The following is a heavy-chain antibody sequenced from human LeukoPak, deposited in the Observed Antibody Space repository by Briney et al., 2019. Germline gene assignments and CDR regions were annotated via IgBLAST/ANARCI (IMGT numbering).Heavy chain of an antibody. D-gene: IGHD6-6*01. V-gene: IGHV1-69*05. CDR1: GGTFSSYA. Sequence: SVKVSCKASGGTFSSYAISWVRQAPGQGLEWMGGITPIFGTANYAQKFQGRVTITTDESTSTAYMELSSLRSEDTAVYYCASLSIAARPGDYWGQGTLVTVSS. CDR3: ASLSIAARPGDY. J-gene: IGHJ4*02. CDR2: ITPIFGTA.